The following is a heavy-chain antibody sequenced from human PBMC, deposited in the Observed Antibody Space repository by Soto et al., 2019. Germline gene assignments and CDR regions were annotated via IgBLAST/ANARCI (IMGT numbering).Heavy chain of an antibody. CDR1: GFTFSSYA. Sequence: QVQLVESGGGVVQPGRSLRLSCAASGFTFSSYAMHWVRQAPGKGLEWVAVISYDGSNKYYADSVKGRFTMSRDNSKNTLYLQMNSLRADDTAVYYCASHQADDYGGNHTSFDYWGQGTLVTVSS. D-gene: IGHD4-17*01. CDR2: ISYDGSNK. J-gene: IGHJ4*02. CDR3: ASHQADDYGGNHTSFDY. V-gene: IGHV3-30-3*01.